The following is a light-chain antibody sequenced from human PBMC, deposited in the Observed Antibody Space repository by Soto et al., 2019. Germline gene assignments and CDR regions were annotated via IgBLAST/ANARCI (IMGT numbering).Light chain of an antibody. CDR3: QQYGGSPIT. V-gene: IGKV3-20*01. J-gene: IGKJ5*01. CDR1: QTVSRNN. Sequence: EIVLTQSPGTLSLSPGERATLSCRASQTVSRNNLVWYQQRPGQPPRLLIYGASSRATGIPDRFSGSGSGTDFTLTISRLEPEDFAVYYCQQYGGSPITFGLGTRLEIK. CDR2: GAS.